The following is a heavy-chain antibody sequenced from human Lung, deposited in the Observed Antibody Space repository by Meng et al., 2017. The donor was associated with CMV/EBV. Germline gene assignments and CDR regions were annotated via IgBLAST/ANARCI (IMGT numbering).Heavy chain of an antibody. D-gene: IGHD2-2*01. CDR1: GYTFTGYY. V-gene: IGHV1-2*02. Sequence: ASVXVSXKASGYTFTGYYMHWVRQAPGQGLEWMGWINPNSGGTNYAQKFQGRVTMTRDTSISTAYMELSRLRSDDTAVYYCARSSRADRYDAFDIWGQGSMVTFSS. CDR2: INPNSGGT. CDR3: ARSSRADRYDAFDI. J-gene: IGHJ3*02.